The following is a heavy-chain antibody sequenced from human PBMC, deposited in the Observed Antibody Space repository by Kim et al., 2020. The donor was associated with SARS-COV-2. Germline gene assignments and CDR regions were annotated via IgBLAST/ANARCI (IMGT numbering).Heavy chain of an antibody. CDR2: INHSGST. D-gene: IGHD3-10*01. J-gene: IGHJ4*02. V-gene: IGHV4-34*01. Sequence: SETLSLTCAVYGGSFSGYYWSWIRQPPGKGLEWIGEINHSGSTNYNPSLKSRVTISVDTSKNQFSLKLSSVTAADTAVYYCARDEGERHHFIYGSGSNPPYYYWGQGTLVTVSS. CDR1: GGSFSGYY. CDR3: ARDEGERHHFIYGSGSNPPYYY.